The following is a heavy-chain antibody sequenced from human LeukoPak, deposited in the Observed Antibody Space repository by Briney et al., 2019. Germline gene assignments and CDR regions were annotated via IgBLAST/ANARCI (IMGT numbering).Heavy chain of an antibody. D-gene: IGHD2-15*01. CDR2: INPNSGGT. CDR1: GYTFNGYY. V-gene: IGHV1-2*02. J-gene: IGHJ5*02. CDR3: ARWGIVVVVAATDARGFDP. Sequence: ASVKVSCKASGYTFNGYYMHWVRQAPGQGLEWMGWINPNSGGTNYAQKFQGRVTMTRDTSISTAYMELSRLRSDDTAVYYCARWGIVVVVAATDARGFDPWGQGTLVTVSS.